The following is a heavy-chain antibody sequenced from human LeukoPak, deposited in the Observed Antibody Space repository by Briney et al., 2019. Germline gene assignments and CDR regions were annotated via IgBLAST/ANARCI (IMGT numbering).Heavy chain of an antibody. CDR2: MNPNSGDT. J-gene: IGHJ3*02. D-gene: IGHD2-2*02. CDR1: GYTFTSYD. V-gene: IGHV1-8*01. CDR3: ARYLRSSTSCYRDAFDI. Sequence: GASVKVSCKASGYTFTSYDINWVRQATGQGLEWMGWMNPNSGDTGYAQKFQGRVTMTRNTSISTAYMELSSLRSEDTAVYYCARYLRSSTSCYRDAFDIWGQGTMVTVSS.